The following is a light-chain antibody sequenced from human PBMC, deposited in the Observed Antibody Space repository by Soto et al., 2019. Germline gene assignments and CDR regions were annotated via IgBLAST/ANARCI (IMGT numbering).Light chain of an antibody. CDR1: SSDVGGYNY. CDR2: DVS. V-gene: IGLV2-14*03. CDR3: RSYTTSNTRQIV. Sequence: QSALTQPASVSGSPGQSITISCTGTSSDVGGYNYVSWYQHHPGTAPKLMIFDVSNRPSGVSNRFSGSKSGNTASLTISGLQPEDEADYYCRSYTTSNTRQIVFGTGTKLTVL. J-gene: IGLJ1*01.